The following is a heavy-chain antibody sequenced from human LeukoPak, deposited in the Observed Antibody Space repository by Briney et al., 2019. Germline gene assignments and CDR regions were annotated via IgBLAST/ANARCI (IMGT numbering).Heavy chain of an antibody. CDR3: APGGTGTTTTFFDY. CDR1: GFIFTDYY. V-gene: IGHV1-2*02. CDR2: MNPNTGGT. J-gene: IGHJ4*02. D-gene: IGHD1-1*01. Sequence: ASVKVSCKASGFIFTDYYMHLGRQAPAQGLEWMGWMNPNTGGTDYAQNFQGRVTLTRHTSMTTAYMDLSRLTSDDTAVYYCAPGGTGTTTTFFDYWAQETLVTVST.